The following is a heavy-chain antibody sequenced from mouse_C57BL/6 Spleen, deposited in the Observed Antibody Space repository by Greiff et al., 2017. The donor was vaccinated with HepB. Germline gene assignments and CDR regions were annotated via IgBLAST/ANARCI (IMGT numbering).Heavy chain of an antibody. D-gene: IGHD2-4*01. CDR2: INPYNGGT. Sequence: VQLQQSGPVLVKPGASVKMSCKASGYTFTDYYMNWVKQSHGKSLEWIGVINPYNGGTSYNQKFKGKATLTVDKSSSTAYMELNSLTSEDSAVYYCARWRDYDVGRYFDVWGTGTTVTVSS. CDR3: ARWRDYDVGRYFDV. J-gene: IGHJ1*03. CDR1: GYTFTDYY. V-gene: IGHV1-19*01.